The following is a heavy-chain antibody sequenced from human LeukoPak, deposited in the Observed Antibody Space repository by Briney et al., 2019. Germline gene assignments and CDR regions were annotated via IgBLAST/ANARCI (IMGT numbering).Heavy chain of an antibody. V-gene: IGHV4-30-2*01. CDR3: ARGVGTMILGSTYYFDY. J-gene: IGHJ4*02. CDR2: IYHSGST. D-gene: IGHD3-22*01. Sequence: PSETLSLTCTVSGGSISSGGYYWSWIRQPPGKGLEWIGYIYHSGSTYYNPSLKSRVTISVDRSKNQFSLKLSSVTAADTAVYYCARGVGTMILGSTYYFDYWGQGTLVTVST. CDR1: GGSISSGGYY.